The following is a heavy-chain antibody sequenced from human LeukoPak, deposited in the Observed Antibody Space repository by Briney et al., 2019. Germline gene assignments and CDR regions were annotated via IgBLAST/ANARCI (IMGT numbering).Heavy chain of an antibody. J-gene: IGHJ3*02. V-gene: IGHV4-59*01. CDR1: GDSISSYY. D-gene: IGHD1-1*01. Sequence: PSETLSLTCTVSGDSISSYYWSWIRQPPGKGLEWIGYIYYSGSTNYNPSLKSRVTISVDTSKNQFSLNLSSVTAADTAVYYCARDRGVFQVEDAFDIWGQGTMVTVSS. CDR3: ARDRGVFQVEDAFDI. CDR2: IYYSGST.